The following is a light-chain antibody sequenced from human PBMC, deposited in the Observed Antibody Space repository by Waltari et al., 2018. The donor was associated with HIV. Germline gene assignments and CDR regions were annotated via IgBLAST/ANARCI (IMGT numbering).Light chain of an antibody. CDR2: DAS. J-gene: IGLJ2*01. CDR1: NIGSKS. V-gene: IGLV3-21*02. Sequence: SYVLTQPPSVSVAPGQTARITCGGKNIGSKSVHWHQQKPGHAPVLVVYDASDRPSGIPERFSGSNSGNTATLTISRVEAGDEADYYCQVWDSSSSGVFGGGTKLTVL. CDR3: QVWDSSSSGV.